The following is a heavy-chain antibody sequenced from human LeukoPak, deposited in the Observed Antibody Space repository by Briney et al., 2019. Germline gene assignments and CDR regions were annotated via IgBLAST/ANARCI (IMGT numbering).Heavy chain of an antibody. CDR3: AREGPVVVPAAITGYYYYYMDV. V-gene: IGHV4-4*07. Sequence: SETLSLTCTVSGGSISSYYRSWIRQPAGKGLEWIGRIYTSGSTNYNPSLKSRVTMSVDTSKNQFSLKLSSVTAADTAVYYCAREGPVVVPAAITGYYYYYMDVWGKGTTVTVSS. D-gene: IGHD2-2*01. CDR1: GGSISSYY. CDR2: IYTSGST. J-gene: IGHJ6*03.